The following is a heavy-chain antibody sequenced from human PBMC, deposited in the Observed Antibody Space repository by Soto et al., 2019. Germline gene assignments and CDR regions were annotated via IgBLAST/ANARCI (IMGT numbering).Heavy chain of an antibody. CDR1: GGSISSYY. J-gene: IGHJ4*02. D-gene: IGHD3-10*01. Sequence: QVQLQESGPGLVKPSETLSLTCTVSGGSISSYYWSWIRQPPGKGLEWIGYFYYSGSTNYNPSLKSRVPISVDTSKNQFSLKLSSVTAADTAVYYCARARGGYFDYWGQGTLVTVSS. CDR2: FYYSGST. CDR3: ARARGGYFDY. V-gene: IGHV4-59*01.